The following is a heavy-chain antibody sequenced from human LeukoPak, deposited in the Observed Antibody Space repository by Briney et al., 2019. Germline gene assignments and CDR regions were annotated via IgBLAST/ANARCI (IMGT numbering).Heavy chain of an antibody. V-gene: IGHV1-2*06. Sequence: ASVKVSCKASGYTFTGYYMHWVRQAPGQGLEWMGRINPNSGGTNYAQKFQGRVTMTRDTSISTAYMELSRLRSDDTAVYYCARVSGWYNWFDPWGQGTLVTASS. D-gene: IGHD6-19*01. CDR1: GYTFTGYY. J-gene: IGHJ5*02. CDR3: ARVSGWYNWFDP. CDR2: INPNSGGT.